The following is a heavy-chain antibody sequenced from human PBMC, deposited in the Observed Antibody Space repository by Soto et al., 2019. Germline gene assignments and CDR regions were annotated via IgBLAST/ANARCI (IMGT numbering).Heavy chain of an antibody. J-gene: IGHJ6*04. Sequence: EVQLLESGGDLVQPGGSLSLSCAASGFTFSNYAMSWVRQAPGKGLEWVSAISGGGGSTYYADSVKGRFTSSRDNSKNTLKLQMNSLRADDTSVYYCAKGKVGGMDVWGKGATVAVS. CDR3: AKGKVGGMDV. D-gene: IGHD2-2*01. CDR1: GFTFSNYA. CDR2: ISGGGGST. V-gene: IGHV3-23*01.